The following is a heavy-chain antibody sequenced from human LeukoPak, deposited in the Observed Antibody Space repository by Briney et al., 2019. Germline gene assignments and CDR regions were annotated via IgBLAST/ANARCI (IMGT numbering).Heavy chain of an antibody. CDR2: INHSGST. Sequence: SETLSLTRAVYGGSFSGYYWSWIRQPPGKGLEWIGEINHSGSTNYNPSLESRVTMSVDSSKNQFSLKLSSVTAADTAVYYCARGGFELPLGSYNDYWGQGTLVTVSS. CDR1: GGSFSGYY. D-gene: IGHD3-10*01. J-gene: IGHJ4*02. V-gene: IGHV4-34*01. CDR3: ARGGFELPLGSYNDY.